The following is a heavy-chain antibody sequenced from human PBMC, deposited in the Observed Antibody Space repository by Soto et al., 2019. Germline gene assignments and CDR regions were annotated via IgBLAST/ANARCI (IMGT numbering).Heavy chain of an antibody. Sequence: GGSLRLSCAASGFTFSSYAMSWVRQAPGKGLEWVSAISGSGGSTYYADSVKGRFTISRDNSKNTLYLQMNSLRAEDTAVYYCAKAPPLKSGYDYYYYYYMDVWGKGTTVTVS. D-gene: IGHD5-12*01. CDR2: ISGSGGST. V-gene: IGHV3-23*01. CDR3: AKAPPLKSGYDYYYYYYMDV. J-gene: IGHJ6*03. CDR1: GFTFSSYA.